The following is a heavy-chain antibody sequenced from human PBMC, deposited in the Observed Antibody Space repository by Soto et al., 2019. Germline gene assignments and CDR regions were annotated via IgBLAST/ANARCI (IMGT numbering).Heavy chain of an antibody. CDR2: IGGSGGST. D-gene: IGHD5-12*01. V-gene: IGHV3-23*01. CDR3: ASRGQLDY. CDR1: GFTFSTYA. Sequence: EVPLLESGGGLVQPGGSLRLSCAASGFTFSTYAMNWVRQAPGKGLEWVSTIGGSGGSTQYADSVKGRFTISRDNSKDTRYLKVNSLRAEDAAVYYCASRGQLDYWGQGTLVTVSS. J-gene: IGHJ4*02.